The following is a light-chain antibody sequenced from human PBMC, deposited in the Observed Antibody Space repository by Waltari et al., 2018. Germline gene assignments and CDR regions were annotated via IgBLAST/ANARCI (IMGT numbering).Light chain of an antibody. Sequence: DIQMTQSPSTLSASVGDRVTITCRASQSISSWLAWYQQQPGKAPKVLIYKACSLESGVPSRVSGSGSGTEFTLTISSLQPGDFATYYCQHYNTYPFTFGPGTKVDIK. V-gene: IGKV1-5*03. CDR3: QHYNTYPFT. J-gene: IGKJ3*01. CDR2: KAC. CDR1: QSISSW.